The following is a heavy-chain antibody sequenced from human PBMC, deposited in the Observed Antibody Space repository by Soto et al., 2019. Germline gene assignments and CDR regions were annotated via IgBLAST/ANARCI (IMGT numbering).Heavy chain of an antibody. Sequence: ASVKVSCKASGYTFTSYYMHWVRQAPGQGLEWMGTINPSGGSTSYAQKFQGRVTMTRDTSTSTVYMELSSLRSEDTAVYYCARESNIVVVPAANDAFDIWGQGTMVTVSS. CDR2: INPSGGST. CDR3: ARESNIVVVPAANDAFDI. D-gene: IGHD2-2*01. CDR1: GYTFTSYY. J-gene: IGHJ3*02. V-gene: IGHV1-46*03.